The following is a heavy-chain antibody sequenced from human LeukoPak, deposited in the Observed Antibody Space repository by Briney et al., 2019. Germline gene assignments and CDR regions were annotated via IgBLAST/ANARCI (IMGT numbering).Heavy chain of an antibody. Sequence: ASVTVSCKASGGTFSSYAISWVRQAPGQGLEWMGRIIPILGIANYAQKFQGGVTITADKSTSTAYMELSSLRSEDTAVYYCARAGIVATIIDYWGQGTLVTVSS. D-gene: IGHD5-12*01. V-gene: IGHV1-69*04. CDR2: IIPILGIA. CDR3: ARAGIVATIIDY. CDR1: GGTFSSYA. J-gene: IGHJ4*02.